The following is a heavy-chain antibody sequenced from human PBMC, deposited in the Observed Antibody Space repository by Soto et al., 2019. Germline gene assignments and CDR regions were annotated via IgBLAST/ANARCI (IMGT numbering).Heavy chain of an antibody. CDR3: ARDPSSFLGRVYGMDV. V-gene: IGHV1-2*02. Sequence: QVQHVQSGAEVKKPGDSVKVSCKASGYSFTGHYMHWVRRAPGQGLKWMGWVNLNTGGTDYAQEFQGRVTMTTATSIRTVYLEVTRLKFDDTAIYYCARDPSSFLGRVYGMDVWGQGTAVTVSS. CDR2: VNLNTGGT. CDR1: GYSFTGHY. J-gene: IGHJ6*02.